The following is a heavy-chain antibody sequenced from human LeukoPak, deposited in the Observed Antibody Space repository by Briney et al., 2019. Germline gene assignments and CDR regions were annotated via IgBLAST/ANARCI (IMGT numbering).Heavy chain of an antibody. D-gene: IGHD4-23*01. CDR2: INSDGSST. J-gene: IGHJ4*02. CDR1: GFTFSSYW. CDR3: AKADYGGNPEGY. V-gene: IGHV3-74*01. Sequence: GGSLRLSCAASGFTFSSYWMHWVRQAPGKGLVWVSRINSDGSSTSYADSVKGRFTISRDNAKNTLYLQMNSLRAEDTAVYYCAKADYGGNPEGYWGQGTLVTVPS.